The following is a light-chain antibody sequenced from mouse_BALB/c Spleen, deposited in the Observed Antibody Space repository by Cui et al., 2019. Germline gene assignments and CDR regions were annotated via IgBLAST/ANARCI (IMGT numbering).Light chain of an antibody. CDR3: QQWSSNPFT. CDR1: SSVSY. J-gene: IGKJ4*01. Sequence: QIVLTQSPALMSASPGEKVTMTCSASSSVSYMYWYQQKPRSSPKPWIYLTSNLASGVPARCSGSGSGTSYSLTISSMEAEDAATYYCQQWSSNPFTFGSGTKLEIK. CDR2: LTS. V-gene: IGKV4-68*01.